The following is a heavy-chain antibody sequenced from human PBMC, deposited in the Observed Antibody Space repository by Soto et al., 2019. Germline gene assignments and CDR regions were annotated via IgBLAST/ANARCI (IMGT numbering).Heavy chain of an antibody. D-gene: IGHD2-2*03. V-gene: IGHV3-21*01. J-gene: IGHJ3*02. CDR3: ARDGYWDDAFDI. CDR2: ISSSSSYI. CDR1: GFTFSSYS. Sequence: GGSLRLSCAASGFTFSSYSMNWVRQAPGKGLEWVSSISSSSSYIYYADSVKGRFTISRDNAKNSLYLQMNSLRAEDTAVYYCARDGYWDDAFDIWGQGTMVTVSS.